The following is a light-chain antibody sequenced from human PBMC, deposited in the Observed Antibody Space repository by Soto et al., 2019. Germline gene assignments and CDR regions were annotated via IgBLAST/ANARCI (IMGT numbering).Light chain of an antibody. CDR1: QSVSSN. J-gene: IGKJ2*01. CDR3: QQYNNWPRST. CDR2: GAS. Sequence: EIVMTQSPATLSVSPGERATLSCRASQSVSSNLAWYQQKPGQAPRLLIYGASTRATGIPARFSGSGFGTEFTLTISSLQSEDFAVYYCQQYNNWPRSTFGQGTKLEIK. V-gene: IGKV3-15*01.